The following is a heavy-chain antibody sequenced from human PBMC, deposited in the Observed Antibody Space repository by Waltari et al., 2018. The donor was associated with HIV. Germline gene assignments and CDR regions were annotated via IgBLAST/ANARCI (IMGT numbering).Heavy chain of an antibody. D-gene: IGHD6-19*01. V-gene: IGHV3-13*01. CDR3: VRGNGWYGPYYFDY. CDR1: GFAFSRFD. Sequence: EVEMVESGGGSVQPGGSLRLSCAASGFAFSRFDMHWVRQAMGKSPEWVSAIGAAGDTYYPKSVNGRFTVSRENGKNSLYLQMNNLRVDDAAMYYCVRGNGWYGPYYFDYWGRGTLVTVSS. J-gene: IGHJ4*02. CDR2: IGAAGDT.